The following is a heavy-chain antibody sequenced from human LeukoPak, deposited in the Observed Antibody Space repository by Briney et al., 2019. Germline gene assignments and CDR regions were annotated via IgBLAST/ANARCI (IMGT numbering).Heavy chain of an antibody. CDR3: ARQVVAVAGTGYFDY. CDR2: INHSGST. J-gene: IGHJ4*02. CDR1: GGSFSGYY. D-gene: IGHD6-19*01. V-gene: IGHV4-34*01. Sequence: SETLSLTCAVYGGSFSGYYWSWIRQPPGKGLEWIGEINHSGSTNYNPSLKSRVTVSIDTSKNQFSLKLNSVTAADTAVYFCARQVVAVAGTGYFDYWGQGTLVTVSS.